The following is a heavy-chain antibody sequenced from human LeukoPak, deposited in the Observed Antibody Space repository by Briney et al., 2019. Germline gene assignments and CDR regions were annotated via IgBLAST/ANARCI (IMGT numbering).Heavy chain of an antibody. CDR1: GGSISSTNW. J-gene: IGHJ5*02. CDR2: IYHSGST. D-gene: IGHD3-10*01. V-gene: IGHV4-4*02. CDR3: ARGGSGSYVVDP. Sequence: PSGTLSLTCAVSGGSISSTNWWSWVRQPPGKGLEWIGEIYHSGSTNYNPSLKSRVTISVDKSKNEFFLKLTSVPAADTAVYFCARGGSGSYVVDPWGQGTLVIVSS.